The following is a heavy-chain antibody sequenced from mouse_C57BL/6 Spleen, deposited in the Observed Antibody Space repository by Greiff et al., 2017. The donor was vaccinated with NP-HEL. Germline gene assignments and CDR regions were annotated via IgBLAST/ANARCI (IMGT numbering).Heavy chain of an antibody. D-gene: IGHD2-3*01. CDR2: IDPENGDT. CDR3: TTSGGYYGY. CDR1: GFNIKDDY. Sequence: VHVKQSGAELVRPGASVKLSCTASGFNIKDDYMHWVKQRPEQGLEWIGWIDPENGDTEYASKFQGKATITADTSSNTAYLQLSSLTSEDTAVYYCTTSGGYYGYWGQGTTLTVSS. J-gene: IGHJ2*01. V-gene: IGHV14-4*01.